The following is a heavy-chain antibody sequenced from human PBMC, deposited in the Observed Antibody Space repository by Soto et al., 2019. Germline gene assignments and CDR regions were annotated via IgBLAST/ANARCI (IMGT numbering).Heavy chain of an antibody. J-gene: IGHJ4*02. D-gene: IGHD3-22*01. V-gene: IGHV4-31*03. CDR3: ARARDYYDSSGYYYAFWVYFDY. CDR2: IYYSGST. Sequence: QVQLQESGPGLVKPSQTLSLTCTVSGGSISSGGYYWSWIRQHPGKGLEWIGYIYYSGSTYYNPSLKSRVTISVDTSKNQFSLKLSSVTAADTAVYYCARARDYYDSSGYYYAFWVYFDYWGQGTLVTVSS. CDR1: GGSISSGGYY.